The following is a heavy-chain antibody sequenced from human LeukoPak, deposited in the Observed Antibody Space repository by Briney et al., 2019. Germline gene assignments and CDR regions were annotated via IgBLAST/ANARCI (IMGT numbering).Heavy chain of an antibody. CDR2: IMYDGSNK. D-gene: IGHD5-12*01. V-gene: IGHV3-33*01. CDR1: GFTFSGFG. CDR3: ARDQSGGYSGFDPRD. Sequence: GGSLRLSCAASGFTFSGFGIHWVRQAPGEGLEWVTLIMYDGSNKYYADSAKGRFAISRDNSKNTVYLQMDSLRAEDTAVYYCARDQSGGYSGFDPRDWGQGALVTVSS. J-gene: IGHJ4*02.